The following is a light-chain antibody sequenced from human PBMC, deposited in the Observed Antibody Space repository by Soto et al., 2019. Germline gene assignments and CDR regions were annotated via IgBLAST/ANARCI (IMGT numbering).Light chain of an antibody. CDR1: QAVVTK. CDR3: QQRSNWFT. CDR2: DAS. J-gene: IGKJ4*01. Sequence: VLTQSPATLSLSPGERATLSCRASQAVVTKLGWYQQKPGQAPRLLIYDASSRATGIPARFSGSGYGTDFTLTISSLEPEDFAVYYCQQRSNWFTFGGGTKVEIK. V-gene: IGKV3-11*01.